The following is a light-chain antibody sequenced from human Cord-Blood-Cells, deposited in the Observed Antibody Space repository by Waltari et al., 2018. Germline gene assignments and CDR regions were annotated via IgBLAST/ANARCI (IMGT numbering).Light chain of an antibody. V-gene: IGLV2-11*01. Sequence: QSALTQPRSVSGSPGQSVTISCTGPRSDVGGYNYVSWYQQHPGKAPKLMIYDVSKRPSGVPDRFSGSKSGNTASLTISGLQAEDEADYYCCSYAGSYTLVFGGGTKLTVL. CDR2: DVS. CDR3: CSYAGSYTLV. J-gene: IGLJ3*02. CDR1: RSDVGGYNY.